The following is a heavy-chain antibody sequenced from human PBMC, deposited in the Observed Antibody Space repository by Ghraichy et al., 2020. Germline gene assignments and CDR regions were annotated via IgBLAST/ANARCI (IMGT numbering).Heavy chain of an antibody. Sequence: SETLSLTCTVSGGSISSGGYYWSWIRQHPGKGLEWIGYIYYSGSTYYNPSLKSRVTISVDTSKNQFSLKLSSVTAADTAVYYCARVDSSSFDYWGQGTLVTVSS. J-gene: IGHJ4*02. CDR2: IYYSGST. D-gene: IGHD6-13*01. V-gene: IGHV4-31*03. CDR3: ARVDSSSFDY. CDR1: GGSISSGGYY.